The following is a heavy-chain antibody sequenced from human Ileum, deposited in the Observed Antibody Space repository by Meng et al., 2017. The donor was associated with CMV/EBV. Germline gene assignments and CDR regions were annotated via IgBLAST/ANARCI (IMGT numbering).Heavy chain of an antibody. CDR3: VTADHHAIKY. J-gene: IGHJ4*02. CDR1: GSFRPYT. D-gene: IGHD5-12*01. V-gene: IGHV4-34*01. Sequence: QVQIQQVGAGLLKPSETLSLTCSLGGSFRPYTWSWIRPAPGKGLEWIGEINQYGSNNFNPSVKRRVTISRDTSKNQFSLRLNSVTAADAAVYYCVTADHHAIKYWGQGTLVTVSS. CDR2: INQYGSN.